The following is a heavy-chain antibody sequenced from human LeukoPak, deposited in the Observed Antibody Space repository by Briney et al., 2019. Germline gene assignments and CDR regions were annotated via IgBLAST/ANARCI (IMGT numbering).Heavy chain of an antibody. CDR3: ARAHIVVVPAALNWFDP. D-gene: IGHD2-2*01. CDR2: IYYSGST. V-gene: IGHV4-59*01. J-gene: IGHJ5*02. Sequence: PETLSLTCTVSGGSISSYYWSWIRQPPGKGLEWIGYIYYSGSTNYNPSLKSRVTISVDTSKNQFSLKLSSVTAADTAVYYCARAHIVVVPAALNWFDPWGQGTLVTVSS. CDR1: GGSISSYY.